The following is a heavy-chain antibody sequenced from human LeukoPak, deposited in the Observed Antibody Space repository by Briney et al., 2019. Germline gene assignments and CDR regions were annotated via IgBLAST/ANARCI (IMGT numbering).Heavy chain of an antibody. Sequence: GGSLRLSCAASRFTFRTYAMSWVRQAPGKGLEWVSVVSGSGDRTYYADSVKGRFTISRDNSKNTLYLQMNSLRAEDTAVYYCANSPLYCSGGSCYSFDYWGQGTLVTVSS. V-gene: IGHV3-23*01. CDR3: ANSPLYCSGGSCYSFDY. CDR1: RFTFRTYA. J-gene: IGHJ4*02. D-gene: IGHD2-15*01. CDR2: VSGSGDRT.